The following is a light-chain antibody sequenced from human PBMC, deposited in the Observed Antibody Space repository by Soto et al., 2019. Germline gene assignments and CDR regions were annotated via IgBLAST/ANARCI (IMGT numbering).Light chain of an antibody. Sequence: EIVLTQSPATLSLSPGERATLSCRASQSVSSYLAWYQQKPGQAPRLLIYDASNRATGIPARFSGSGSGTDFNLTISSLEPEDFAVYYCQQRSNWPRTFGQGTKVDI. J-gene: IGKJ2*01. V-gene: IGKV3-11*01. CDR2: DAS. CDR3: QQRSNWPRT. CDR1: QSVSSY.